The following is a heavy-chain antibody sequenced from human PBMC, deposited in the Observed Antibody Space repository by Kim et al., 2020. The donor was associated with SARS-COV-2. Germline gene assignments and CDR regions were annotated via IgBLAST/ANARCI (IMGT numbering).Heavy chain of an antibody. CDR2: INWDTSSI. Sequence: GGSLRLSCVASGFTFGDYAVFWVRQAPGKGLEWVSSINWDTSSIAYADSVKGRFAISRDNAKNSLHLQMDSLRSEDTALYYCAKGRLISVAGPLDFWGQG. CDR3: AKGRLISVAGPLDF. CDR1: GFTFGDYA. J-gene: IGHJ4*02. V-gene: IGHV3-9*01. D-gene: IGHD6-19*01.